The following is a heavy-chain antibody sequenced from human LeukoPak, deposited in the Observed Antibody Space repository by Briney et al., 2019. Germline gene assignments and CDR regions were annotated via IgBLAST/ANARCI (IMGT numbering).Heavy chain of an antibody. Sequence: ASVKVSCKASGYTFTGYYMHWVRQAPGQGLEWMGWINPNSGGTNYAQKFQGRVTMTRDTSISTAYMELSRLRSDDTAVYYCARSRASMQLWLGRDASDIWGQGTMVTVSS. J-gene: IGHJ3*02. CDR1: GYTFTGYY. CDR3: ARSRASMQLWLGRDASDI. V-gene: IGHV1-2*02. CDR2: INPNSGGT. D-gene: IGHD5-18*01.